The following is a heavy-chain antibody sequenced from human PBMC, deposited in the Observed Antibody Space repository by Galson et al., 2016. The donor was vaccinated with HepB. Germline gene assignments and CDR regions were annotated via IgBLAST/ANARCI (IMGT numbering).Heavy chain of an antibody. V-gene: IGHV3-64D*09. CDR3: VKGRGNGYYNQEAFDI. CDR2: ITNNEDST. D-gene: IGHD3-22*01. J-gene: IGHJ3*02. CDR1: GFSFSTFS. Sequence: SLRLSCAASGFSFSTFSMNWVRQAPGKGLEYVSAITNNEDSTYYADSVKGRFTISRDNSKNTLHLQMSGLRPEDTAVYYCVKGRGNGYYNQEAFDIWGQGTMVAVSS.